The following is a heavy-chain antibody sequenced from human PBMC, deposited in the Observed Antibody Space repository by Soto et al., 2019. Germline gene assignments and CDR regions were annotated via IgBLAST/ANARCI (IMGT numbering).Heavy chain of an antibody. CDR2: INPSGGST. CDR3: ARHRVVGATTHWYFDL. Sequence: ASVKVSCKASGYTFTSYYMHWVRQAPGQGLEWMGIINPSGGSTSYAQKFQGRVTMTRDTSTSTVYMELSSLRSEDTAVYYCARHRVVGATTHWYFDLWGRGTLVTVSS. CDR1: GYTFTSYY. J-gene: IGHJ2*01. V-gene: IGHV1-46*01. D-gene: IGHD1-26*01.